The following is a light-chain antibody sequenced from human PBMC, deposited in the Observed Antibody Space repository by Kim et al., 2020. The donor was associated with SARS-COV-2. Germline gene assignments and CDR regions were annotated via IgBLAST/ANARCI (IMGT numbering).Light chain of an antibody. CDR1: SSDVGRYNY. J-gene: IGLJ3*02. CDR2: DVS. V-gene: IGLV2-14*03. Sequence: GQSITISCTGTSSDVGRYNYVSWYQQHPGKAPKLMIYDVSKRPSGVSNRFSGSKSGNTASLTVSGLQAEDEADYYCSSYTTSNSWVFGRGTKLAVL. CDR3: SSYTTSNSWV.